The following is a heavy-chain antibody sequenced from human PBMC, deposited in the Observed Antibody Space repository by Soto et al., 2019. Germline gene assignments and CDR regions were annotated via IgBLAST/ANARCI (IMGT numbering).Heavy chain of an antibody. V-gene: IGHV2-5*02. CDR2: ISWDDDK. CDR3: AHSYDNSGYPFPQTGLDV. CDR1: GFSLSSWGVG. D-gene: IGHD3-22*01. J-gene: IGHJ6*02. Sequence: QITLKESGPTLVKPTQTLTLTCTFSGFSLSSWGVGVTWIRQPPGKALEWLAFISWDDDKRYRPSLKSRLTTAKETSKNQVVLTMTNMDPVDTATYYCAHSYDNSGYPFPQTGLDVWGQGTRVTVSS.